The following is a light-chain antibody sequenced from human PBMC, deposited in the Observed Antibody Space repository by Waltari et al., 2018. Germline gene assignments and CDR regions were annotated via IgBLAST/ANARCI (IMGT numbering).Light chain of an antibody. J-gene: IGKJ1*01. Sequence: EIVLTQSPGTLSLSPGERATLSCRASQSVGTYLAWYQQTPGQAPRLLIYGASNRAAGIPDRFSGSGSGTDFSLTINRLEPEDFAVYYCQKYERLPATFGQGTKVEIK. CDR1: QSVGTY. V-gene: IGKV3-20*01. CDR3: QKYERLPAT. CDR2: GAS.